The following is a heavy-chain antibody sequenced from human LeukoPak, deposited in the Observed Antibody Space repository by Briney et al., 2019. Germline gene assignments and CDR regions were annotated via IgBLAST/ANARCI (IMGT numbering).Heavy chain of an antibody. D-gene: IGHD3-22*01. CDR1: GGSFSGYY. J-gene: IGHJ4*02. CDR3: ARNYYDSSGYHIEYYFDY. V-gene: IGHV4-34*01. CDR2: INHSGST. Sequence: PSETLSLTCAVYGGSFSGYYWSWIRQPPGKGLEWIGEINHSGSTNYNPSLKSRVTISVDTSKNQFSLKLSSVTAADTAVYYCARNYYDSSGYHIEYYFDYWGQGTLVTVSS.